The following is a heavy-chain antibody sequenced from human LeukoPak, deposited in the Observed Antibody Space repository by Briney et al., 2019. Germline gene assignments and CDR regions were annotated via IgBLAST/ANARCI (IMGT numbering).Heavy chain of an antibody. CDR2: INHTGST. CDR3: ARYLYGSGSYAEFDY. V-gene: IGHV4-34*01. CDR1: GGSFSGYY. D-gene: IGHD3-10*01. J-gene: IGHJ4*02. Sequence: SETLSLTCAVYGGSFSGYYWSWIRQPPGKGLEWIGEINHTGSTNYNPSLKSRVTISVDTSKNQFSLKLSSVTAADTAVYYCARYLYGSGSYAEFDYWGQGTLVTVSS.